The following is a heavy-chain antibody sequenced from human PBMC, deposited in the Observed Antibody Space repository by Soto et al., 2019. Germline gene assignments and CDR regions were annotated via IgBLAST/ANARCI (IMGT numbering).Heavy chain of an antibody. V-gene: IGHV3-53*01. J-gene: IGHJ6*02. Sequence: EVQLVESGGGLIQPGGSQRLSCAASGFIVSSNYMSWVRQAPGKGLEWVSVIYSGGSRYYADSVKGRFTISRDDSKNTLYLQMNSLTAEDTAVYYCVRDDYGMDVWGQGTTVTVSS. CDR3: VRDDYGMDV. CDR2: IYSGGSR. CDR1: GFIVSSNY.